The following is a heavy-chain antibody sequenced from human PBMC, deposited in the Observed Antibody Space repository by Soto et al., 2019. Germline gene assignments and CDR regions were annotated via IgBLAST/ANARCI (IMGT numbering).Heavy chain of an antibody. D-gene: IGHD4-17*01. Sequence: EVQLVESGGGLVQPGRSLRLSCTASGFTFGDYAMSWFRQAPGKGLEWVGFIRSKAYGGTTEYAASVKGRFTISRDDSKSIAYLQMNSLKTEDTAVYYCTRNTVTKDEYFQHWGQGTLVTVSS. CDR3: TRNTVTKDEYFQH. J-gene: IGHJ1*01. CDR2: IRSKAYGGTT. V-gene: IGHV3-49*03. CDR1: GFTFGDYA.